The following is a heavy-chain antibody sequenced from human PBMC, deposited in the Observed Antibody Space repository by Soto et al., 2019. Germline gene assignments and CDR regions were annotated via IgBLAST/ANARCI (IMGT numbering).Heavy chain of an antibody. D-gene: IGHD1-26*01. J-gene: IGHJ4*02. V-gene: IGHV4-28*01. CDR2: IYYSGTT. Sequence: QVQLQESGPGLVKPSDTLSLTCAVSGYSISSSNWWGWIRQPPGKGLEWIGYIYYSGTTYYNPSLKRRVTMSVDRSKNLFSLKLTHVTAVDTAVYYCARREIQGPIDYWGQGTLVTVSS. CDR3: ARREIQGPIDY. CDR1: GYSISSSNW.